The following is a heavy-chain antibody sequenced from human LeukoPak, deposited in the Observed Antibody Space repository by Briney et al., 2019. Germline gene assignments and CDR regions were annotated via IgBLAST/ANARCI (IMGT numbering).Heavy chain of an antibody. CDR2: IWYDGSNK. J-gene: IGHJ5*02. V-gene: IGHV3-33*06. Sequence: SGGSLRLSCAASGFTFSSYSMNWVRQAPGKGLEWVAVIWYDGSNKYYADSVKGRFTISRDNSKNTLYLQMNSLRAEDTAVYYCAKDRLKYCSGGSCYGGSWFDPWGQGTLVTVSS. CDR1: GFTFSSYS. CDR3: AKDRLKYCSGGSCYGGSWFDP. D-gene: IGHD2-15*01.